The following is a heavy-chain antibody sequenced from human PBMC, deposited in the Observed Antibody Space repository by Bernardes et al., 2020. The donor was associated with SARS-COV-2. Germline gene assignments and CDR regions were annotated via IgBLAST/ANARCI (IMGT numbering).Heavy chain of an antibody. V-gene: IGHV3-21*01. Sequence: GGSLRLSCAASGFTFSSYSMNWVRQAPGKGLEWVSSISSSSSYIYYADSVKGRFTISRDNAKNSLYLQMNSLRAEDTAVYYCARDSGGKLGYYYYMDVWGKGTTVTVSS. J-gene: IGHJ6*03. CDR2: ISSSSSYI. CDR1: GFTFSSYS. CDR3: ARDSGGKLGYYYYMDV. D-gene: IGHD3-10*01.